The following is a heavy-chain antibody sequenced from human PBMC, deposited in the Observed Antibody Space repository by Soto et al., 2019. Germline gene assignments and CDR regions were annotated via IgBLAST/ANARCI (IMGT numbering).Heavy chain of an antibody. CDR1: GGSFSGYY. CDR2: INYSGTT. CDR3: ARVSLVFNELDV. Sequence: QVQLQQWGAGLLKPSETLSLTCGVYGGSFSGYYWSWIRQPPGKGLEWIGEINYSGTTKYNPSLKSRVSISVDTSKKEFSVNLTSVTAADTAVDDCARVSLVFNELDVWGKGTTVTVSS. J-gene: IGHJ6*04. D-gene: IGHD2-8*01. V-gene: IGHV4-34*01.